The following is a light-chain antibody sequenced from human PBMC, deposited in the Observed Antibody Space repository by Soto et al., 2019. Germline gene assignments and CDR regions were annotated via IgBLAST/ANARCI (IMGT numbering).Light chain of an antibody. Sequence: DIQLTQSPSFLSASVGDRVTITCRASQGIRNFLAWYQQKLGKAPKLLIYAASTLESGVSLRFSGSGSGTEFTLTSSNLQPEDFATYYCQHLNSYPRARAFGGGTKVEI. CDR2: AAS. CDR1: QGIRNF. CDR3: QHLNSYPRARA. J-gene: IGKJ4*01. V-gene: IGKV1-9*01.